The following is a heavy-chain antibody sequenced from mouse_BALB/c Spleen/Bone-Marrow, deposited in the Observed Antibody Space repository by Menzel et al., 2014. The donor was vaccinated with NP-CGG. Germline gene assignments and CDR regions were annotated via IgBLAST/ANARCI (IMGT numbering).Heavy chain of an antibody. V-gene: IGHV14-3*02. CDR3: ATYYYGSSLFAY. Sequence: VQLQQSGAELVKPGASVKLSCTASGFNIKNTYIHWVKQRPEQGLEWIGRIDPANVNTKYDPKFQGKATITADTSSNTAYLQLSSLTSEDTVVYYCATYYYGSSLFAYWGQGTLVTVSA. J-gene: IGHJ3*01. CDR2: IDPANVNT. CDR1: GFNIKNTY. D-gene: IGHD1-1*01.